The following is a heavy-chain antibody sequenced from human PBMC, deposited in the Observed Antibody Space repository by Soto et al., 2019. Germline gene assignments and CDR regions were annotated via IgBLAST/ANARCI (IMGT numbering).Heavy chain of an antibody. CDR2: ISSSSSTI. CDR3: ARDQAYCGGDCYPNYYYYGMDV. D-gene: IGHD2-21*02. V-gene: IGHV3-48*02. J-gene: IGHJ6*02. Sequence: PGGSLRLSCAASGFTFSNFAMSWVRQAPGKGLEWVYISSSSSTIYYADSVKGRFTISRDNAKNSLYLQMNSLRDEDTAVYYCARDQAYCGGDCYPNYYYYGMDVWGQGTTVTVSS. CDR1: GFTFSNFA.